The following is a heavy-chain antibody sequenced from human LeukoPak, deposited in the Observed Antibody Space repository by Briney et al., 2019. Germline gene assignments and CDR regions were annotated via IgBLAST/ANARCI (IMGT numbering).Heavy chain of an antibody. CDR2: TYSRSKLYN. V-gene: IGHV6-1*01. D-gene: IGHD6-19*01. CDR1: GDSVSSNSAA. J-gene: IGHJ4*02. CDR3: ARGTSSGWYYSFDY. Sequence: SQTLSLTCAISGDSVSSNSAAWNWIRQSPSRGLEWLGSTYSRSKLYNDYAVSVKSRITINPDTSQNQFSLQLNSVTPEDTAVYYCARGTSSGWYYSFDYWGQGTLVTVSS.